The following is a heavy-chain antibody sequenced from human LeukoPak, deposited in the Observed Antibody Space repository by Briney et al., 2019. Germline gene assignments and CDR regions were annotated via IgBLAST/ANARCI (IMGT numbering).Heavy chain of an antibody. D-gene: IGHD3-10*01. CDR2: ISYDGSNK. V-gene: IGHV3-30*03. Sequence: QPGGSLRLSCAASGFTFSDYGMHWVRQAPGKGLEWVALISYDGSNKYYADSVKGRFTISRDTSKNTLHLQMDSLRVEDTAMYYCARYYGSGSLDYWGQGTLVTVSS. CDR1: GFTFSDYG. J-gene: IGHJ4*02. CDR3: ARYYGSGSLDY.